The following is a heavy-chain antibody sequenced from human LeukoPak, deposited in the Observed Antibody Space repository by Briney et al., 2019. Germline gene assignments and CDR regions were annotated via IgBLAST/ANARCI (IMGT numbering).Heavy chain of an antibody. CDR1: GGSFSAYY. J-gene: IGHJ4*02. CDR3: ARRGKRRYAPSFLDE. Sequence: PSETLSLACAVSGGSFSAYYWSWIRQPPGKGLEWIGEINDSGKTNTHPSLKSRITISVNTSKNHFSLSVRSVTAADTAVYFCARRGKRRYAPSFLDEWGQGTPVTVSS. CDR2: INDSGKT. D-gene: IGHD5-12*01. V-gene: IGHV4-34*01.